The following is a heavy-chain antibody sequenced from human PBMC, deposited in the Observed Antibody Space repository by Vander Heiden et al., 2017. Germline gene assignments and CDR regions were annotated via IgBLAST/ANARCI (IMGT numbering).Heavy chain of an antibody. D-gene: IGHD2-2*01. CDR2: FDYNSGRV. V-gene: IGHV3-9*02. CDR3: TKDLVPGGADV. CDR1: GFTPRHYA. Sequence: EVQVVESGGGLVQPGRSLRLSCAVSGFTPRHYAIHLVRQSPGKGLEWVSGFDYNSGRVDYADSVKGRFTTSGDNAKKSLYLQMDSLRGEDTAVYYCTKDLVPGGADVWGQGTTVTVSS. J-gene: IGHJ6*02.